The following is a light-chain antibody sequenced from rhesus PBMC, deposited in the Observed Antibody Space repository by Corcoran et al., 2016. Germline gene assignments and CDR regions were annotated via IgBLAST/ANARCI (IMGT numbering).Light chain of an antibody. CDR3: QKGNSNPFT. CDR1: QGISND. Sequence: DIQMTQSPSSLSASVGDTVTITCRASQGISNDLAWYQQKPGKAPNPLIYYASNLESGVPSRVSGSGSGTDFTLTISCLLPADFATCYCQKGNSNPFTFGPGTKLDI. CDR2: YAS. V-gene: IGKV1S15*01. J-gene: IGKJ3*01.